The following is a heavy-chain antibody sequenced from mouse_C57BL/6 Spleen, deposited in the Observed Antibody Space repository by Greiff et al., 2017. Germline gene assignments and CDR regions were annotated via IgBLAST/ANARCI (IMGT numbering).Heavy chain of an antibody. CDR2: INPSSGYT. V-gene: IGHV1-4*01. Sequence: QVHVKQSGAELARPGASVKMSCKASGYTFTSYTMHWVKQRPGQGLEWIGYINPSSGYTKYNQKFKDKATLTADKSSSTAYMQLSSLTSEDSAVYYCARGKETGTAYFDYWGQGTTLTVSS. CDR1: GYTFTSYT. D-gene: IGHD4-1*01. J-gene: IGHJ2*01. CDR3: ARGKETGTAYFDY.